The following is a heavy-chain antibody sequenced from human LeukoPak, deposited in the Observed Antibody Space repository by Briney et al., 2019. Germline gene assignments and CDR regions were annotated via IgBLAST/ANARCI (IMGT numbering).Heavy chain of an antibody. CDR1: GFTISDYE. CDR3: ARLEWFGDMGFYYYAMDV. D-gene: IGHD3-3*01. CDR2: ISGSASTI. J-gene: IGHJ6*04. V-gene: IGHV3-48*03. Sequence: GGCLRLSCAASGFTISDYEMNWVRQAPGKGLEWISYISGSASTIYSTDSVKGRFTISRDNAKNSLYLQMNSLGAEDTAVYYCARLEWFGDMGFYYYAMDVWGKGTTVTVSS.